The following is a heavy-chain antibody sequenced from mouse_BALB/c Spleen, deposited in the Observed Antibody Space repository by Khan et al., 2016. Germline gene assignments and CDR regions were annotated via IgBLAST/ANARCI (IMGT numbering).Heavy chain of an antibody. J-gene: IGHJ2*01. Sequence: EVQLQESGPGLVKPSQSLSLTCTVTGYSITSDYAWNWIRQFPGNKLEWMGYISYSGSTSYNPSLKSRISITRDTSKNQFFLQLNSVTTEDTATYDCAVYGNYLYYFDYWGQGTTLTVSS. CDR1: GYSITSDYA. CDR3: AVYGNYLYYFDY. D-gene: IGHD2-1*01. CDR2: ISYSGST. V-gene: IGHV3-2*02.